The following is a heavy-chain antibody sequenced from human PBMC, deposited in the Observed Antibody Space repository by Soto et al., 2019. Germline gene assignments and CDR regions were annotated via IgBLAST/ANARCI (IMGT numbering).Heavy chain of an antibody. CDR2: IYASGSP. V-gene: IGHV4-59*01. D-gene: IGHD1-26*01. CDR1: VGSFSVDY. J-gene: IGHJ4*02. CDR3: ARGVGXXXPQX. Sequence: SSETLSLTCTISVGSFSVDYWSWIRQSTGQGLEWIGYIYASGSPYYNPSLRSRVTISADTSKNQISLKLTSPTAADTAVYYCARGVGXXXPQXXGRGTLVTVSS.